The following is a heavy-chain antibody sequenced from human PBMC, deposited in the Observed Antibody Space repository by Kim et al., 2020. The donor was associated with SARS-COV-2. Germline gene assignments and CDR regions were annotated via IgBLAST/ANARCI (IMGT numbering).Heavy chain of an antibody. J-gene: IGHJ3*02. CDR1: GGSISSGGYY. CDR3: ASDVRVPVVALSAFDI. D-gene: IGHD3-10*02. Sequence: SETLSLTCTVSGGSISSGGYYWSWIRQHPGKGLEWIGYIYYSGSTYYNPSLKSRVTISVDTSKNQFSLKLSSVTAADTAVYYCASDVRVPVVALSAFDIWGQGTMVTVSS. V-gene: IGHV4-31*03. CDR2: IYYSGST.